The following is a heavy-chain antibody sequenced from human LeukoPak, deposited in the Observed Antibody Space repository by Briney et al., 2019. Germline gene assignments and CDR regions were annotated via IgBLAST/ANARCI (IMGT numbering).Heavy chain of an antibody. Sequence: GESLRLSCAASGFTFSSYAMSWVRQAPGKGLEWVSAISGSGGSTYYADSVKGRFTISRDNSKNTLYLQMNSLRAEDTAVYYCAKDSLGSSSWYHNWFDPWGQGTLVTVSS. D-gene: IGHD6-13*01. CDR2: ISGSGGST. V-gene: IGHV3-23*01. CDR1: GFTFSSYA. J-gene: IGHJ5*02. CDR3: AKDSLGSSSWYHNWFDP.